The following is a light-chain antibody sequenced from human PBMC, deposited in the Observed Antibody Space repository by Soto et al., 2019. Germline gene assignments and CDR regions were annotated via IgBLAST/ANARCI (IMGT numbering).Light chain of an antibody. CDR1: SSNIGRNT. CDR2: NSH. V-gene: IGLV1-44*01. CDR3: AAWDDSLNGHVI. Sequence: QSVLTQPPSASGTPGQRVTISCSGSSSNIGRNTVNWYQQLPGSAPTVLIFNSHQRPSNIPDRFSGSKSGTSASLAISGLQSDDEADYYCAAWDDSLNGHVIFGGGTKLTVL. J-gene: IGLJ2*01.